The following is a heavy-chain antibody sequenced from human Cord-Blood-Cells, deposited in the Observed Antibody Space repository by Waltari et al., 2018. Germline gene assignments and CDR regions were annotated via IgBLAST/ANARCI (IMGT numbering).Heavy chain of an antibody. CDR1: GYTFTGYY. J-gene: IGHJ4*02. D-gene: IGHD3-16*01. V-gene: IGHV1-2*02. CDR2: INPNSGGT. CDR3: AGGGGRRVDSLFDY. Sequence: QLQLVQSGAEVKKPGASVKVSCKASGYTFTGYYMHWVRQAPGQGLEWMGWINPNSGGTNYAQKFQGRVTMTRDTSISTAYMELSRRRSEDTAGYYGAGGGGRRVDSLFDYWGQGTLVTVSS.